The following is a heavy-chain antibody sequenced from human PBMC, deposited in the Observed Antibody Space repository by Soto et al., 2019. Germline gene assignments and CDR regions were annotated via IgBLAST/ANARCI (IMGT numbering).Heavy chain of an antibody. Sequence: SETLSLTCTVSGGSISSSSYYWGCIRQPPGKGLEWIGSIYYSGSTYYNPSLKSRVTMSVDTSKNQFSLKLSSGTAADAAVYYCAGVCTGGDCYSVVTYWGQGTLVPVSS. D-gene: IGHD2-21*02. V-gene: IGHV4-39*07. CDR1: GGSISSSSYY. J-gene: IGHJ4*02. CDR3: AGVCTGGDCYSVVTY. CDR2: IYYSGST.